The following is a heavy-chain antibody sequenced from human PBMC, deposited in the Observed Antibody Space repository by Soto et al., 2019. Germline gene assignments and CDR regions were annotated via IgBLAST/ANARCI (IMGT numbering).Heavy chain of an antibody. CDR3: ARHRGGTFFDAFDI. D-gene: IGHD2-15*01. CDR1: GGSISSSTYY. V-gene: IGHV4-39*01. Sequence: SETLSLTCTVFGGSISSSTYYWGWIRQPPGKGLEWIGSIYYSGSTYYSPSLNSPVTISVDTSKNQFSLKLSSVTAADTAVYYCARHRGGTFFDAFDIWGQGTMVTVSS. CDR2: IYYSGST. J-gene: IGHJ3*02.